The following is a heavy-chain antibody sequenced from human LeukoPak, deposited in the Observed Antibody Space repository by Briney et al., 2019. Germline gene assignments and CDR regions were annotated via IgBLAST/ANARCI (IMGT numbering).Heavy chain of an antibody. D-gene: IGHD1-26*01. CDR2: INPNSGGT. CDR1: GYTFTGYY. V-gene: IGHV1-2*02. CDR3: ARALRASGSHDAFDI. Sequence: VASVKVSCKASGYTFTGYYMHWVRQAPGQGLEWMGWINPNSGGTNYAQKFQGRVTMTRDTSISTAYMELSRLRSDDTAVYYCARALRASGSHDAFDIWGQGTMVTVSS. J-gene: IGHJ3*02.